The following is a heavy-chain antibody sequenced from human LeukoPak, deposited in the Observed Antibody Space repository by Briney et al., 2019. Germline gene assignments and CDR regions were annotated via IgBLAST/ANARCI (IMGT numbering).Heavy chain of an antibody. J-gene: IGHJ5*02. CDR1: GGSISTYY. D-gene: IGHD6-13*01. CDR2: IYYSGST. Sequence: SETLSLTCTVSGGSISTYYWSWIRQPPGKGLEWIGYIYYSGSTNYNPSLKSRVTISVDTSKNQFSLKMTSVTAADTAVYYCARGIAAADLYGPWGQGTLVTVSS. V-gene: IGHV4-59*01. CDR3: ARGIAAADLYGP.